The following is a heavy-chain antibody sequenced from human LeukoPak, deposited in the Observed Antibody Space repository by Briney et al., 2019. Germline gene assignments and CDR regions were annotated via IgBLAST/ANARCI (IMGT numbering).Heavy chain of an antibody. Sequence: GGSLRLSCAASGFTFSSYAMSWVRQAPGKGLEWVSAISGSGGSTYYADSVKGRFTISRDNSKNTLYLQMNSLRAEDTAVYYCAKGKGSGSDLFYSYYYMDVWGKGTTVTVSS. J-gene: IGHJ6*03. CDR3: AKGKGSGSDLFYSYYYMDV. CDR1: GFTFSSYA. CDR2: ISGSGGST. V-gene: IGHV3-23*01. D-gene: IGHD1-26*01.